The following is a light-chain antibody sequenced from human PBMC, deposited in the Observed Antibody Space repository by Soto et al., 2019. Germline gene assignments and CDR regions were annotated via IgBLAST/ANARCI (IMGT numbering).Light chain of an antibody. Sequence: QSVLTQPASVSGSPGQSITISCTGSSSDVGGYDYVSWYQHHPGKAPKLMIHDVSNRPSGVSNRFSGSKSGNTASLTISGLQAEDEADYYCSSYTSSSTTYVFGNGTKVTV. V-gene: IGLV2-14*03. CDR2: DVS. CDR1: SSDVGGYDY. CDR3: SSYTSSSTTYV. J-gene: IGLJ1*01.